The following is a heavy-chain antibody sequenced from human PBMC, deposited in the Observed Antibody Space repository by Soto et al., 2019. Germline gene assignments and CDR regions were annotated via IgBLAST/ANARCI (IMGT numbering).Heavy chain of an antibody. CDR1: GFTFSSYG. D-gene: IGHD2-15*01. V-gene: IGHV3-30*18. Sequence: PGGSLRLSCVASGFTFSSYGMHWVRQAPGKGLEWVAVISYDGSNKYYADSVKGRFTISRDNSKNTLYLQMNSLRVEDTAVYYCAKAANKYCSGGSCYYMDVWGKGTTVTVSS. CDR3: AKAANKYCSGGSCYYMDV. J-gene: IGHJ6*03. CDR2: ISYDGSNK.